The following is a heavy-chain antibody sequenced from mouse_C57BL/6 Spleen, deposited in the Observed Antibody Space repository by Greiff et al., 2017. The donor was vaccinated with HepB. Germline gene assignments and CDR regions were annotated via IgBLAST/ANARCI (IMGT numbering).Heavy chain of an antibody. J-gene: IGHJ4*01. Sequence: EVKLVESGGGLVKPGGSLKLSCAASGFTFSDYGMHWVRQAPEKGLEWVAYISSGSSTIYYADTVKGRFTISRDNAKNTLFLQMTSLRSEDTAMYYWARRSTTRVYAMDYWGQGTTVTVSS. CDR2: ISSGSSTI. CDR1: GFTFSDYG. CDR3: ARRSTTRVYAMDY. V-gene: IGHV5-17*01. D-gene: IGHD1-1*01.